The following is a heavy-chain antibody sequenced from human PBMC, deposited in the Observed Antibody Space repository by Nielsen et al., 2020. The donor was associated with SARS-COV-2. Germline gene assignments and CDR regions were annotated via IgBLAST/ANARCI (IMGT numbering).Heavy chain of an antibody. V-gene: IGHV7-4-1*02. CDR3: ARDEYSYGYGFGLD. J-gene: IGHJ4*02. D-gene: IGHD5-18*01. CDR1: GCTFTSYA. CDR2: INTNTGNP. Sequence: ASVKVSCKASGCTFTSYAMNWVRQAPGQGLEWMGWINTNTGNPTYAQGFTGRFVFSLDTSVSTAYLQISSLKAEDTAVYYCARDEYSYGYGFGLDWGQGTLVTVSS.